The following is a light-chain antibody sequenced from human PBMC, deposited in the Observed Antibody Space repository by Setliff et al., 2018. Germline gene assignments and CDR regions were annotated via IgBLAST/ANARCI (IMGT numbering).Light chain of an antibody. Sequence: QSVLTQPASVSGSPGQSITISCSGTSSDVGDYNYVSWYQQHPGKVPKILIYEVSNRPSGVSSRFSGSKSGNTASLTISGLQAEDEADYYCSSYTRGTEVFGTGTKGTVL. CDR2: EVS. V-gene: IGLV2-14*01. CDR3: SSYTRGTEV. CDR1: SSDVGDYNY. J-gene: IGLJ1*01.